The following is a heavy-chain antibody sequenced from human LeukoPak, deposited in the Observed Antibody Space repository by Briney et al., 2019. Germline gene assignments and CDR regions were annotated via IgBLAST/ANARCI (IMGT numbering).Heavy chain of an antibody. D-gene: IGHD3-16*01. CDR3: ATTEPLSMIPI. CDR2: IYESGTT. J-gene: IGHJ3*02. Sequence: SETLSLTCTVSGSISGSHYYWGWVRQPPGKGLEWIGTIYESGTTYYNPSLKSRVTISVDTSKNQFSLKLSSVTAADTAVYYCATTEPLSMIPIWGQGTMVTVSS. V-gene: IGHV4-39*07. CDR1: GSISGSHYY.